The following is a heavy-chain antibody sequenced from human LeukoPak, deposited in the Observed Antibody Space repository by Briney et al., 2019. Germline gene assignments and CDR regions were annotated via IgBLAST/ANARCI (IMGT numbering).Heavy chain of an antibody. CDR2: IRGSGSGM. J-gene: IGHJ4*02. CDR1: GFVFSDYS. CDR3: ARDDNWGFDY. Sequence: GGSLRLSCAASGFVFSDYSMNWVRQAPGKGLEWVANIRGSGSGMGYGSYYADSVKGRFTISRDNAKTSLYLQMNSPRADDTAVYYCARDDNWGFDYWGQGALVTVSS. D-gene: IGHD7-27*01. V-gene: IGHV3-48*04.